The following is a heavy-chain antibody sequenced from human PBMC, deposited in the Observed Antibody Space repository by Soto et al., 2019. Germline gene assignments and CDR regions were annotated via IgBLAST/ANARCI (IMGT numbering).Heavy chain of an antibody. V-gene: IGHV4-59*08. D-gene: IGHD3-3*01. J-gene: IGHJ6*03. CDR2: IYYSGST. Sequence: PSETLSLTCTVSGGSISSYYWSWIRQPPGKGLEWIGYIYYSGSTNYNPSLKSRVTISVDTSKNQFSLKLSSVTAADTAVYYCARIESGRYDFWSGYSGPTDYYYMDVWGRGTTVTVS. CDR3: ARIESGRYDFWSGYSGPTDYYYMDV. CDR1: GGSISSYY.